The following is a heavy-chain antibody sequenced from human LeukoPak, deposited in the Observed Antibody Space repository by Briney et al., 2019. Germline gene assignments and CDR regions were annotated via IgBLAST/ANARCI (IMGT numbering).Heavy chain of an antibody. CDR3: ARHGHHGDYGY. CDR1: GGSISTISSGTYY. J-gene: IGHJ4*02. D-gene: IGHD4-17*01. CDR2: IYYSGST. V-gene: IGHV4-39*01. Sequence: SETLSLTCTVSGGSISTISSGTYYWGWIRQPPGKGLEWIGSIYYSGSTYYNPSLKSRVTISIDTSKNQFSLKLNSVTAADTAVYYCARHGHHGDYGYWGQGKLVTVSS.